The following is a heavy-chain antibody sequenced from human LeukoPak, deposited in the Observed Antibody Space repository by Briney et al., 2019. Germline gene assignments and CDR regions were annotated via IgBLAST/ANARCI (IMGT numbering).Heavy chain of an antibody. J-gene: IGHJ3*02. Sequence: ASVKVSCKASGYTFTSYGISWVRQAPGQGLEWMGWISAYNGNTNYAQKLQGRVTMTTDTSTSTAYMELRSLRSDDTAVYYCARIYPANDFWSGYYAFDIWGQGTMVTVSS. CDR3: ARIYPANDFWSGYYAFDI. V-gene: IGHV1-18*01. CDR1: GYTFTSYG. D-gene: IGHD3-3*01. CDR2: ISAYNGNT.